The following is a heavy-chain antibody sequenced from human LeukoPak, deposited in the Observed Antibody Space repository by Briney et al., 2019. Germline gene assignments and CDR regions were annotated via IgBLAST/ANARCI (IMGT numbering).Heavy chain of an antibody. D-gene: IGHD3-22*01. Sequence: SETLSLTCAVYGGSFSGYYWSWIRQPPGKGLEWIGEINHSGSTNYNPSLKSRVTISVDTSKNQFSLKLSSVTAADTAVYYCARAPSSGYYSPFDYWGQGTLVTVSS. CDR3: ARAPSSGYYSPFDY. CDR1: GGSFSGYY. CDR2: INHSGST. J-gene: IGHJ4*02. V-gene: IGHV4-34*01.